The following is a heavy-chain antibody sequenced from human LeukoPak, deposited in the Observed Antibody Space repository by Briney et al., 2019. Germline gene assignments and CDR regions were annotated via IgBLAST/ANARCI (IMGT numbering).Heavy chain of an antibody. CDR1: GFSVSDIY. J-gene: IGHJ5*02. Sequence: GGSLRLSCAASGFSVSDIYITWVRQSPGQGLEWVSLIHSGGNTYYADSVNGRFTISRDNSKNTLYLQMNSLGAEDTAVYYCAKDRYSSSSGWFDPWGQGTLVTVSS. CDR3: AKDRYSSSSGWFDP. CDR2: IHSGGNT. V-gene: IGHV3-53*01. D-gene: IGHD6-6*01.